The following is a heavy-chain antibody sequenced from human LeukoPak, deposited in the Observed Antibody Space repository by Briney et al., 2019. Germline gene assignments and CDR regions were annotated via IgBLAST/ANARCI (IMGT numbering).Heavy chain of an antibody. CDR2: IMQDESEK. Sequence: PGGSLRLSCAASGFTFSSYWMSWVRQAPGKGLEWVANIMQDESEKYYVDSVKGRFTISRDNAKNSLYLQMSSLRAEDTAVYYCASGDSSGYYSILYFQHWGQGALVTVSS. CDR3: ASGDSSGYYSILYFQH. CDR1: GFTFSSYW. J-gene: IGHJ1*01. D-gene: IGHD3-22*01. V-gene: IGHV3-7*01.